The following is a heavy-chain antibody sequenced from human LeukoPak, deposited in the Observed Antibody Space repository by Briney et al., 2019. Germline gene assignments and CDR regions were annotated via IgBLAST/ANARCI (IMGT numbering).Heavy chain of an antibody. J-gene: IGHJ5*02. D-gene: IGHD3-3*01. CDR2: INHSGST. CDR1: GGSFSGYY. CDR3: ARVPRRITIFGVVIGSGSWFDP. Sequence: SETLSLTCAVYGGSFSGYYWSWLRQPPGKGLEWIGEINHSGSTNYNPSLKSRVTISVDTSKNQFSLKLSSVTAADTAVYYCARVPRRITIFGVVIGSGSWFDPWGQGTLVTVSS. V-gene: IGHV4-34*01.